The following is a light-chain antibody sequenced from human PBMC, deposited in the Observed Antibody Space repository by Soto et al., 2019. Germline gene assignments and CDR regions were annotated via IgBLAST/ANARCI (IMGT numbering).Light chain of an antibody. J-gene: IGKJ4*01. CDR3: QQINSYPHP. Sequence: IQLTQSPSSLSAPVGDRVTISCRASQGISTYLAWYQQKPGKAPRLLIYAASTLQGGVPSRFSVSGSGTDVTLIISSLQHEDFATYYCQQINSYPHPFGGGTNVDIK. CDR1: QGISTY. CDR2: AAS. V-gene: IGKV1-9*01.